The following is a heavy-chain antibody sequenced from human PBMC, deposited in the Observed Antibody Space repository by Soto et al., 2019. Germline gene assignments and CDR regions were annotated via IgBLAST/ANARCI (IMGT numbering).Heavy chain of an antibody. J-gene: IGHJ6*02. CDR2: ISATSNHI. CDR1: DFTFSTYS. V-gene: IGHV3-21*01. CDR3: ARDSITIFGGGMDV. D-gene: IGHD3-3*01. Sequence: GSLRLSCVASDFTFSTYSMNWVRQAPGKGLEWVAYISATSNHIYYADSLKGRFTISRDNAKSSLYLHMNSLRAEDTAVYFCARDSITIFGGGMDVWGQGTTVTV.